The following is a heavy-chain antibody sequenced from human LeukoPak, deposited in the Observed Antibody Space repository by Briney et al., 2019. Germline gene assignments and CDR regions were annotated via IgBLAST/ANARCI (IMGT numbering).Heavy chain of an antibody. V-gene: IGHV4-59*08. J-gene: IGHJ6*03. Sequence: SETLSLTCTVSGGSISSYYWSWIRQPPGKGLEWIGYIYYSGSTNYNPSLKSRVTISVDTSKNQFSLKLSSVTAADTAVYYCARLNYFGGDFWSGYSYPPYYYYYMDVWGKGTTVTVSS. CDR2: IYYSGST. CDR1: GGSISSYY. CDR3: ARLNYFGGDFWSGYSYPPYYYYYMDV. D-gene: IGHD3-3*01.